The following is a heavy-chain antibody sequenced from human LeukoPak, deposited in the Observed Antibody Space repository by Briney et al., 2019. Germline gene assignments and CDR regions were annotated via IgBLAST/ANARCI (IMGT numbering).Heavy chain of an antibody. J-gene: IGHJ4*02. V-gene: IGHV3-33*01. D-gene: IGHD4-17*01. Sequence: GGSLRLSCAASGFTFSSYGTHWVRQAPGKGLEWVAVIWYDGSNKYYADSVKGRFTISRDNSKNTLFLQMNSLRAEDTAVYYCARDPDDYGDYSYFDYWGQGTLVTVSS. CDR3: ARDPDDYGDYSYFDY. CDR2: IWYDGSNK. CDR1: GFTFSSYG.